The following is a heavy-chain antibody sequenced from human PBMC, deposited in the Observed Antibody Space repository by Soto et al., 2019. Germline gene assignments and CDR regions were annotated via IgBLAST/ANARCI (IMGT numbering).Heavy chain of an antibody. CDR3: AKDSGYNYGYFRWFDP. J-gene: IGHJ5*02. CDR1: GGSISNYY. V-gene: IGHV4-59*01. Sequence: SETLSLTCTVSGGSISNYYWSWIRQPPGRGLEWIGHIFYSGSTNYNPALRSRVTISVDTSKSQFSLKLNSVTAADTAVYYCAKDSGYNYGYFRWFDPWGQGTLVTVSS. D-gene: IGHD5-18*01. CDR2: IFYSGST.